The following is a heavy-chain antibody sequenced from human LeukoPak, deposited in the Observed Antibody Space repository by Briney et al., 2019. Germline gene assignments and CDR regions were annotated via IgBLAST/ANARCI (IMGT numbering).Heavy chain of an antibody. CDR1: GGTFISYA. V-gene: IGHV1-69*04. D-gene: IGHD2-2*01. Sequence: SVKVSCKASGGTFISYAISWVRPAPGQGLEWMGRIIPILGIANYAQKFQGRVTITADKSTSTAYMELSSLRSEDTAVYYCARDKGLAVVPAAIDYYGMDVWGQGTTVTVSS. CDR2: IIPILGIA. J-gene: IGHJ6*02. CDR3: ARDKGLAVVPAAIDYYGMDV.